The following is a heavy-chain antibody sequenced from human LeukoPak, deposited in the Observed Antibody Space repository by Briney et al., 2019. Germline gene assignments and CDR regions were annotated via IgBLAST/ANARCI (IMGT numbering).Heavy chain of an antibody. CDR1: GGTFSSYA. CDR3: ATELAYCGGDCYSGFDY. Sequence: SVKVSCKASGGTFSSYAISWVRQAPGQGLEWMGGIIPIFGTANYAQKFQGRVTITTDESTSTAYMELSSLRSEGTAVYNCATELAYCGGDCYSGFDYWGQGTLVTVSS. V-gene: IGHV1-69*05. CDR2: IIPIFGTA. D-gene: IGHD2-21*02. J-gene: IGHJ4*02.